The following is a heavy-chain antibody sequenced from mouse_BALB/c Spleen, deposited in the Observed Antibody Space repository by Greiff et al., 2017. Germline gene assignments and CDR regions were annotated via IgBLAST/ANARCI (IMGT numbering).Heavy chain of an antibody. V-gene: IGHV14-3*02. CDR1: GFNIKDTY. CDR2: IDPANGNT. Sequence: EVQLQESGAELVKPGASVKLSCTASGFNIKDTYMHWVKQRPEQGLEWIGRIDPANGNTKYDPKFQGKATITADTSSNTAYLQLSSLTSEDTAVYYCARVYYGYGGNYYAMDYWGQGTSVTVSS. J-gene: IGHJ4*01. CDR3: ARVYYGYGGNYYAMDY. D-gene: IGHD2-2*01.